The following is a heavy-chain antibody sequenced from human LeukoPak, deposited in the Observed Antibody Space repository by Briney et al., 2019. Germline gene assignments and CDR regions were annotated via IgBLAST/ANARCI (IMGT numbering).Heavy chain of an antibody. Sequence: GASVKVSCKASGYTFTSYGISWVRQAPGQGLEWMGWISAYNGNTNYAQKLQGRVTMTTDTSTSTAYMEPRSLRSDDTAVYYCARQGYYYDSSGYRQPYDYWGQGTLVTVSS. CDR1: GYTFTSYG. J-gene: IGHJ4*02. V-gene: IGHV1-18*01. D-gene: IGHD3-22*01. CDR2: ISAYNGNT. CDR3: ARQGYYYDSSGYRQPYDY.